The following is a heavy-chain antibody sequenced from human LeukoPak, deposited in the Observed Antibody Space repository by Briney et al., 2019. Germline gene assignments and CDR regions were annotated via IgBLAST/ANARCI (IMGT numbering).Heavy chain of an antibody. Sequence: PGGSLRLSCAASGFTFSSYGMHWVRQAPGKGLEWVAVISYDGSNKYYADSVKGRFTISRDNSKNTLYVQMNSLRAEDTAVYYCVKDRLAVVTVYYFDYWGQGTLVTVSS. J-gene: IGHJ4*02. CDR3: VKDRLAVVTVYYFDY. CDR1: GFTFSSYG. V-gene: IGHV3-30*18. CDR2: ISYDGSNK. D-gene: IGHD4-23*01.